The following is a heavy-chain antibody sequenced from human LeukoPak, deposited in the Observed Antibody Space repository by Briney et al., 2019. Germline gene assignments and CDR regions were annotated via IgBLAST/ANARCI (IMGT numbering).Heavy chain of an antibody. CDR3: ARVLHDKRIDVLLWFGELCFDY. J-gene: IGHJ4*02. D-gene: IGHD3-10*01. Sequence: PSETLSLTCAVYGGSFSGYYWSWIRQPPGKGLEWIGEINHSGSTNYNPSLKSRVTISVDTSKNQFSLKLSSVTAADTAVYYCARVLHDKRIDVLLWFGELCFDYWGQGTLVTVSS. CDR1: GGSFSGYY. CDR2: INHSGST. V-gene: IGHV4-34*01.